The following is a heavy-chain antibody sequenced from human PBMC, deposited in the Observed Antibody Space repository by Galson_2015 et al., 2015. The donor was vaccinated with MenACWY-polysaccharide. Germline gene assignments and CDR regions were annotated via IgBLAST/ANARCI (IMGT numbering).Heavy chain of an antibody. J-gene: IGHJ4*02. CDR3: ARIDFWSGYYAHFDY. CDR1: GFTSSSYW. D-gene: IGHD3-3*01. CDR2: IKQDGSEK. V-gene: IGHV3-7*01. Sequence: SLRLSCAASGFTSSSYWMSWVRQAPGKGLEWVANIKQDGSEKYYVDSVKGRFTISRDNAKNSLYLQMNSLRAEDTAVYYCARIDFWSGYYAHFDYWGQGTLVTVSS.